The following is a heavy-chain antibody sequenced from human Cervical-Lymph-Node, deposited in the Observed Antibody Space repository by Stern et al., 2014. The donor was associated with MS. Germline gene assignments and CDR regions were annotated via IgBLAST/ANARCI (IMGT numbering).Heavy chain of an antibody. CDR3: ATSDPRRGGYSFGAYYFYYGMDV. CDR2: LIPPSGTA. Sequence: VQLVQSGAEVKKPGSSVKVSCEASGGTFSTYAVSWVRQAPGQGLEWMGGLIPPSGTANYAQKFQGRVTITADEATNTAYMELNSLTSEDTGVFYCATSDPRRGGYSFGAYYFYYGMDVWGQGTTVTVSS. CDR1: GGTFSTYA. D-gene: IGHD3-3*01. V-gene: IGHV1-69*01. J-gene: IGHJ6*02.